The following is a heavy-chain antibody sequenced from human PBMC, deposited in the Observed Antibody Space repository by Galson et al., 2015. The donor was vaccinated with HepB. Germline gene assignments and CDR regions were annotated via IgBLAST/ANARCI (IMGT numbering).Heavy chain of an antibody. D-gene: IGHD4-23*01. Sequence: SLRLSCAASGFTFSSYWMSWVRQAPGKGLEWVANIKQDGSEKDYVDSVKGRFSISRDNAKNSLYLQMISLRAEDTAVYYCARDLDYGGNSPFDYWSQGTLVTVSS. CDR2: IKQDGSEK. J-gene: IGHJ4*02. CDR1: GFTFSSYW. V-gene: IGHV3-7*01. CDR3: ARDLDYGGNSPFDY.